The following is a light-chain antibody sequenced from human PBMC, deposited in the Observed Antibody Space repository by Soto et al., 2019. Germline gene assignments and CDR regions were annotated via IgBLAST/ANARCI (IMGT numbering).Light chain of an antibody. Sequence: RVMTQSPATLSVSPGERATLSCRASQRVSSNLAWYQQKPGQAPRLIIYGASIRATGVPARFSGSGSGTDFTLTISSLQSEDFAMYYCQQDNKWPSMYTFGQGTKLAIK. CDR3: QQDNKWPSMYT. CDR1: QRVSSN. V-gene: IGKV3-15*01. CDR2: GAS. J-gene: IGKJ2*01.